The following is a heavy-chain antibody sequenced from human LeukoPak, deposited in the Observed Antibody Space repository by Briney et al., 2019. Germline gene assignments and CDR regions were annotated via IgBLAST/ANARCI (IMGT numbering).Heavy chain of an antibody. CDR1: GYTFTGYY. D-gene: IGHD5-18*01. CDR3: ARAPRGLWLRYYYYMDV. V-gene: IGHV1-2*02. J-gene: IGHJ6*03. Sequence: ASVKVSCKASGYTFTGYYMHWVRQAPGQGLEWMGWINPNSGGTNYAQNFQGRVTMTRDTSITTAYMELSRLTSDDTAVYYCARAPRGLWLRYYYYMDVWGKGTTVTVSS. CDR2: INPNSGGT.